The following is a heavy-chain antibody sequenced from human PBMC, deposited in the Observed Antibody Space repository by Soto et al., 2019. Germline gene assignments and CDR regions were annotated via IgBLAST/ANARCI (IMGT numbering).Heavy chain of an antibody. CDR2: ISGSGGST. Sequence: GGSLRLSCAASGFTFSSYAMSWVRQAPGKGLEWVSAISGSGGSTYYADSVKGRFTISRDNSKNTLYLQMNSLRAEDTAVYYCAAYSNYVPYYYMDVWGKGTTVTVSS. D-gene: IGHD4-4*01. J-gene: IGHJ6*03. CDR1: GFTFSSYA. CDR3: AAYSNYVPYYYMDV. V-gene: IGHV3-23*01.